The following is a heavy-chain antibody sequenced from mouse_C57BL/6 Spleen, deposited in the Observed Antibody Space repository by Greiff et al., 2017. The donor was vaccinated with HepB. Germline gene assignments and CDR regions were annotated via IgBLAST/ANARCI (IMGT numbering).Heavy chain of an antibody. D-gene: IGHD1-1*02. J-gene: IGHJ2*01. Sequence: VQLKESGPGLVKPSQSLSLTCSVTGYSITSGYYWNWIRQFPGNKLEWMGYISYDGSNNYNPSLKNRISITRDTSKNQFFLKLNSVTTEDTATYYCARDQGGIYFDYWGQGTTLTVSS. CDR3: ARDQGGIYFDY. CDR2: ISYDGSN. CDR1: GYSITSGYY. V-gene: IGHV3-6*01.